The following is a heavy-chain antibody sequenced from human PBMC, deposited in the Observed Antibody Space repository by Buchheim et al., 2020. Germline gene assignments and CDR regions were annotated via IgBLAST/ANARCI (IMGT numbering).Heavy chain of an antibody. V-gene: IGHV1-18*01. D-gene: IGHD2-21*02. CDR2: ISTYNADT. CDR3: ARGKPYCGGDCYATFDF. J-gene: IGHJ4*02. Sequence: QVQLLQSGAEVKRPGASVKVSCKASGYTLTSYGIGWVRQAPGQGLEWMGWISTYNADTNYTQKFQGRVTMTTDPSTKTAYMELRSLRSDDTAVYYCARGKPYCGGDCYATFDFWGQGTL. CDR1: GYTLTSYG.